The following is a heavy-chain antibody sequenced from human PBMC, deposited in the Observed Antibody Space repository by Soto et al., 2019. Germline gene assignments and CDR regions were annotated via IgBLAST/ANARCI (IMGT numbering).Heavy chain of an antibody. CDR3: ARNDYGDYGPYFDY. V-gene: IGHV4-30-2*01. CDR1: GGSISSGGYS. Sequence: SETLSLTCAVSGGSISSGGYSWSWIRQPPGKGLEWIGYIYHSGSTYYNPSLKSRVTISVDRSKNQFSLKLSSVTAADTAVYYCARNDYGDYGPYFDYWGQGALVTVSS. J-gene: IGHJ4*02. CDR2: IYHSGST. D-gene: IGHD4-17*01.